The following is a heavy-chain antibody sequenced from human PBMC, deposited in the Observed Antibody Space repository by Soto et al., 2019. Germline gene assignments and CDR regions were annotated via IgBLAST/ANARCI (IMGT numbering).Heavy chain of an antibody. CDR3: ASLRRSDPFDI. J-gene: IGHJ3*02. CDR1: GDSVSSNSAA. V-gene: IGHV6-1*01. Sequence: SQTLSLTCAISGDSVSSNSAAWNWLRQSPSRGLEWLGRTYYRSKWYNEYAESVKSRITINPDTPKNQFSLQLNSVTPEDTAVYYCASLRRSDPFDIWGQGTMVTVSS. CDR2: TYYRSKWYN.